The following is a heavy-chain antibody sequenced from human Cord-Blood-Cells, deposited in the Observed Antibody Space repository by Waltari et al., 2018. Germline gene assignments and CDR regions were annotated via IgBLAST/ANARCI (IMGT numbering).Heavy chain of an antibody. CDR1: GDSVPRNSAA. Sequence: QVQLQQSGPGLVKPSQTLSLTCAISGDSVPRNSAAWNWIRQSQSRGLAWLGRTYYRSKWYNDYAVSVKSRITINPDTSKNQFSLQLNSVTPEDTAVYYCARGLRIAAADAFDIWGQGTMVTVSS. V-gene: IGHV6-1*01. CDR3: ARGLRIAAADAFDI. CDR2: TYYRSKWYN. J-gene: IGHJ3*02. D-gene: IGHD6-13*01.